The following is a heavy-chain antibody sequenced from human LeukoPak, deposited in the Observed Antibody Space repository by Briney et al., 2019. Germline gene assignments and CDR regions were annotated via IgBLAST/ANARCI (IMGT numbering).Heavy chain of an antibody. V-gene: IGHV3-7*04. CDR1: GFTFSDYW. CDR3: ARVVYSSGWSYYFDY. D-gene: IGHD6-19*01. CDR2: IKQDGSEK. Sequence: GGSLRLSCAASGFTFSDYWMNWVRQAPGKGLEWVANIKQDGSEKYSLDSVKGRCTISRDNVRNSLYLQMNSLRAEDTAVYYCARVVYSSGWSYYFDYWGQGILVTVSS. J-gene: IGHJ4*02.